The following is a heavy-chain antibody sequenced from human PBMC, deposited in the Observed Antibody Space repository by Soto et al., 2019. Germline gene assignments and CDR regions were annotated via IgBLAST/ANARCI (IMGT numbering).Heavy chain of an antibody. J-gene: IGHJ4*02. Sequence: QVQLQQWGAGLLKPSETLSLTCAVYGGSFSGFYWTWIRQPPGKGLEWIGERNHSGRTNHNPSLKSRVTISVDTSKNQFSLRLSSVTAADTAVYYWARGRWPHYWGQGTLVTVSS. CDR3: ARGRWPHY. D-gene: IGHD2-15*01. CDR1: GGSFSGFY. CDR2: RNHSGRT. V-gene: IGHV4-34*01.